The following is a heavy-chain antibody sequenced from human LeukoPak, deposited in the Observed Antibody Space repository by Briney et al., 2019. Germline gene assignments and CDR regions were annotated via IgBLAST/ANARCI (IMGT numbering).Heavy chain of an antibody. Sequence: SETLSLTCTVSGGSVSSGSYYWSWIRQPPGKGLEWIGYIYYSGSTNYNPSLKSRVTISVDTSKNQFSLKLSSVTAADTAVYYCARVMGSAWAILFDPWGQGTLVTVSS. D-gene: IGHD6-25*01. CDR1: GGSVSSGSYY. J-gene: IGHJ5*02. CDR3: ARVMGSAWAILFDP. V-gene: IGHV4-61*01. CDR2: IYYSGST.